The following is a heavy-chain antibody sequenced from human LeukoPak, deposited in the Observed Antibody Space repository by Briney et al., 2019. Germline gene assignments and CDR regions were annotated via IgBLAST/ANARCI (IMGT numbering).Heavy chain of an antibody. D-gene: IGHD3-3*01. J-gene: IGHJ5*02. CDR1: GYTFTSHY. Sequence: GASVKVSCKASGYTFTSHYMHWVRQAPGQGLEWMGIINPSGGSTSYAQKSQGRVTMTRDTSTSTVYMELSSLRSEDTAVYYCAREITIFGVVARRNWFDPWGQGTLVTVSS. CDR2: INPSGGST. CDR3: AREITIFGVVARRNWFDP. V-gene: IGHV1-46*01.